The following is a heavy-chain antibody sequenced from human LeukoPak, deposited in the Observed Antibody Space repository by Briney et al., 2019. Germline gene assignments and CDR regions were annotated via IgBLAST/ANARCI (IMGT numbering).Heavy chain of an antibody. CDR3: ARDLSSSWYSLAY. CDR1: GVTIADHG. D-gene: IGHD6-13*01. J-gene: IGHJ4*02. Sequence: PGGSLRLSCAASGVTIADHGMSWVRQVPGKGLEWVSGINWDGEATGYADSVKGRFTISRDNAKKSLYLEMNSLRDHDTALYYCARDLSSSWYSLAYWGQGTLVTVSS. V-gene: IGHV3-20*04. CDR2: INWDGEAT.